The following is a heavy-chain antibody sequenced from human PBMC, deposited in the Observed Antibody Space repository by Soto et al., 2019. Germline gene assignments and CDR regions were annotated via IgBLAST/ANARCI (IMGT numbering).Heavy chain of an antibody. CDR1: GFTFSSYS. J-gene: IGHJ6*03. D-gene: IGHD3-10*01. Sequence: PGGSLRLSCAASGFTFSSYSMNWVRQAPGKGLEWVSSISSSSSYIYYADSVKGRFTISRDNAKNSLYLQMNSLRAEDTAVYYCARDPRWGVDWEGYYYYYMDVWGKGTTVTVSS. V-gene: IGHV3-21*01. CDR2: ISSSSSYI. CDR3: ARDPRWGVDWEGYYYYYMDV.